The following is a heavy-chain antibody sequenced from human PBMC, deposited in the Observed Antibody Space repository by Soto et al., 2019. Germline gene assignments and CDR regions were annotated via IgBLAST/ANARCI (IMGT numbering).Heavy chain of an antibody. D-gene: IGHD6-19*01. CDR3: ASDSTSLWLDSSNDDY. CDR1: GFTFSSYS. V-gene: IGHV3-48*01. CDR2: IRSSSSTI. Sequence: EVQLVESGGGLVQPGGSLRLSCAASGFTFSSYSMNWVRQAPGKGLEWVSYIRSSSSTIYYADSVKGRFTISRDNAKNSLYMQMNSLRAEDTAVYYCASDSTSLWLDSSNDDYWGQGTLVTVSS. J-gene: IGHJ4*02.